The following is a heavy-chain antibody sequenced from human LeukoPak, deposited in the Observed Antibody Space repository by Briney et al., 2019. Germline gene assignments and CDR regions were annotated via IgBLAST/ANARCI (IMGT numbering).Heavy chain of an antibody. D-gene: IGHD6-19*01. Sequence: SETLSLTCTVSGGSISSQFWSWIRQPPGKGLEWIGNIYNSGTTNYNPSLESRVTISVDTSKNQLSLQLTSVTAADTAVYYRTKATQWLAFDYWGRGTLVTVSS. V-gene: IGHV4-59*11. J-gene: IGHJ4*02. CDR1: GGSISSQF. CDR2: IYNSGTT. CDR3: TKATQWLAFDY.